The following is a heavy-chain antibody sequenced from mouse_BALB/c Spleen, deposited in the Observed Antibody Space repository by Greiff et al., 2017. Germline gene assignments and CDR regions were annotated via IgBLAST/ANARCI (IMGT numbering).Heavy chain of an antibody. CDR2: ISSGGSYT. Sequence: EVQVVESGGGLVKPGGSLKLSCAASGFTFSSYAMSWVRQSPEKRLEWVAEISSGGSYTYYPDTVTGRFTISRDNAKNTLFLQMTSLRSEDTAMYYCARVGWDVFDYWGQGTTLTVSS. CDR3: ARVGWDVFDY. V-gene: IGHV5-9-4*01. CDR1: GFTFSSYA. J-gene: IGHJ2*01. D-gene: IGHD4-1*01.